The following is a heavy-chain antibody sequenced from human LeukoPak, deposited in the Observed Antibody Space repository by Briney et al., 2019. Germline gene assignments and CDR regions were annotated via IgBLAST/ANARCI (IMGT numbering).Heavy chain of an antibody. CDR3: AKDSFTGYSSSWCPDY. J-gene: IGHJ4*02. CDR2: INPNSGGT. D-gene: IGHD6-13*01. V-gene: IGHV1-2*02. Sequence: GASVKVSCKTSGYTFTSYGISWVRQAPGQGLEWMGWINPNSGGTNYAQKFQGRVTMTRDTSISTAYMELSSLTSDDTAVYYCAKDSFTGYSSSWCPDYWGQGTLVTVSS. CDR1: GYTFTSYG.